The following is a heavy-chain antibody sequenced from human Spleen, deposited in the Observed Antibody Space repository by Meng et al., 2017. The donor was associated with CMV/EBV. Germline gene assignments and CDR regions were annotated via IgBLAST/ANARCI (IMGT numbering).Heavy chain of an antibody. J-gene: IGHJ4*02. CDR3: ARDPDYTSSSFGDY. V-gene: IGHV3-23*01. Sequence: GGSLRLSCAASGFTFSSYAMSWVRQAPGKGLEWVSAISGSGGSTYYADSVKGRFTISRDDSKNTLYLQMNSLRAEDTAVYNCARDPDYTSSSFGDYWGQGTLVTVSS. CDR2: ISGSGGST. CDR1: GFTFSSYA. D-gene: IGHD6-6*01.